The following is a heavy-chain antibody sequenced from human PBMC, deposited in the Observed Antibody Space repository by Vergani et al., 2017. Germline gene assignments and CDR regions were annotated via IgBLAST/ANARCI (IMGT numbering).Heavy chain of an antibody. Sequence: EVQLVESGGGLVKPGGSLRLSCAASGFTFSSYSMNWVRQAPGKGLEWVSSISSSSSYIYYADSVKGRFTISRDNAKNSLYLQMNSLRAEDTAVYYCAGDPDSRGTLDYWGQGTLVTVSS. CDR2: ISSSSSYI. D-gene: IGHD6-13*01. J-gene: IGHJ4*02. V-gene: IGHV3-21*01. CDR1: GFTFSSYS. CDR3: AGDPDSRGTLDY.